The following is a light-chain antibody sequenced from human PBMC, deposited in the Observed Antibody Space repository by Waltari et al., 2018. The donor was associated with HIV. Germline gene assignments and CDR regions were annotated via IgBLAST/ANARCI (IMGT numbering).Light chain of an antibody. CDR3: SSFAGTNDVI. CDR2: EAS. Sequence: QSALTQPPSASGSPGQSVTISCTGTSSDVGGYNYVSWYQQHPGKAPKLMIYEASHRPSGVPDRFSGSKSVNTASLTVSGLQAEDEANYYCSSFAGTNDVIFGGGTKLTVL. CDR1: SSDVGGYNY. J-gene: IGLJ2*01. V-gene: IGLV2-8*01.